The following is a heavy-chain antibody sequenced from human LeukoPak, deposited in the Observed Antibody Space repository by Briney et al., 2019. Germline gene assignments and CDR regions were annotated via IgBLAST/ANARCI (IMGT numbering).Heavy chain of an antibody. J-gene: IGHJ1*01. D-gene: IGHD6-13*01. Sequence: GGSLRLSCAASGFTFSSYTMSWVRQAPGKGLEWVSAISGSGGSTYYADSVKGRFTISRDNSKNTLYLQMNSLRAEDTAVYYCAKESGSSWHAKPFQHWGQGTLVTVSS. CDR1: GFTFSSYT. V-gene: IGHV3-23*01. CDR3: AKESGSSWHAKPFQH. CDR2: ISGSGGST.